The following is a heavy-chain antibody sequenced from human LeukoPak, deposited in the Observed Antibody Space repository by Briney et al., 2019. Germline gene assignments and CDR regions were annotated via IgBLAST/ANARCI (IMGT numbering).Heavy chain of an antibody. J-gene: IGHJ4*02. Sequence: GGSLGLSCAATGLTVSSNYMSWVRQAPGKGLEWVSVFYNGINTYYADSVKGRFTISRDNAKNSLYLQMNSLRAEDTAVYYCARGNSVAGTDISYWGQGTLVTVSS. CDR1: GLTVSSNY. D-gene: IGHD6-19*01. CDR3: ARGNSVAGTDISY. V-gene: IGHV3-66*01. CDR2: FYNGINT.